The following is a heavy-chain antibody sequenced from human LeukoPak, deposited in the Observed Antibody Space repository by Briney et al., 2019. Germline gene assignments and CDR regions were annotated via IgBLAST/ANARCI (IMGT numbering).Heavy chain of an antibody. CDR3: AKDYYYGSSGYYSGDAFDI. CDR1: GFTFSAYA. D-gene: IGHD3-22*01. Sequence: GGSLRLSCAASGFTFSAYAMAWVRQAPGKGLEWVSTISGSGGTTYSADSVKGRFTISRDNSKNILYLQVNSLRAGDTAVYYCAKDYYYGSSGYYSGDAFDIWGKGTMVTVSS. J-gene: IGHJ3*02. V-gene: IGHV3-23*01. CDR2: ISGSGGTT.